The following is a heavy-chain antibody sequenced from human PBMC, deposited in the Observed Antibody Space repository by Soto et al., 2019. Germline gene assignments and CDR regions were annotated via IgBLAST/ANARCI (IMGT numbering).Heavy chain of an antibody. D-gene: IGHD3-22*01. CDR3: ARHRSYHYDSSGFLNIYDLDV. CDR2: INSDGSST. CDR1: GSTFSNDW. V-gene: IGHV3-74*01. Sequence: GGSLRLSCAVSGSTFSNDWMHWVRQAPGKGLVWVSHINSDGSSTNYADFVKGRFTIARDNAKNTVYLQMNSLRAEDTAVYYCARHRSYHYDSSGFLNIYDLDVWGQGTTVTVSS. J-gene: IGHJ6*02.